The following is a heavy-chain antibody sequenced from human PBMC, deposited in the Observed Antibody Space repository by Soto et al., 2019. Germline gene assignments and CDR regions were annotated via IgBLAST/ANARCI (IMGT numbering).Heavy chain of an antibody. Sequence: SETLSLTCTVSGGSISSYYWSWIRQPPGKGLEWIGFISYSGSTNYNPSLKSRVTISVDTSKNQFSLNLSFVTAADTAVYYCATMGTPATGLYYFDYWGQGTLVTVSS. V-gene: IGHV4-59*08. CDR2: ISYSGST. CDR3: ATMGTPATGLYYFDY. CDR1: GGSISSYY. J-gene: IGHJ4*02. D-gene: IGHD2-15*01.